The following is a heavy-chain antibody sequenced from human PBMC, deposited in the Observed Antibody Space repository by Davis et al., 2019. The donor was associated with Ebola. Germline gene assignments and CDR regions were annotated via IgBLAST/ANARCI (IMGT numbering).Heavy chain of an antibody. J-gene: IGHJ2*01. CDR1: GYTFTVYY. D-gene: IGHD6-13*01. Sequence: AASVKVSCKASGYTFTVYYMHWVRQAPGQGLEWMGWINPNSGGTNYAQKFQGWVTMTRDTSISTAYMELSRLRSDDTAVYYCARAGSSSWYGYFDLWGRGTLVTVSS. CDR2: INPNSGGT. CDR3: ARAGSSSWYGYFDL. V-gene: IGHV1-2*04.